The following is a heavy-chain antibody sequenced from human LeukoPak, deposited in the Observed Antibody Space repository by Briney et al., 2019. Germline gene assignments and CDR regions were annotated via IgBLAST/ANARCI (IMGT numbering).Heavy chain of an antibody. V-gene: IGHV1-69*01. D-gene: IGHD6-19*01. J-gene: IGHJ4*02. CDR1: GGTFSSYA. CDR3: ARESSGWYIL. Sequence: AAVTVSCKASGGTFSSYAISWVRQAPGQGLEWMGGIIPIFGTANYAQKFQGRVTITADESTSTAYMELSSLRSEDTAVYYCARESSGWYILWGQGTLVTVSP. CDR2: IIPIFGTA.